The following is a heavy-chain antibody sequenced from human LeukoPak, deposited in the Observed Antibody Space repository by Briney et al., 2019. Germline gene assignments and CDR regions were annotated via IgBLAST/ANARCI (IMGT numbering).Heavy chain of an antibody. Sequence: PGGSLRLSCAASGFTFSSYGMHWVRQAPGKGLEWVAVMSYDGSNKYYADSVKGRFTIPRDNSKNTLYLQMNILRAEDTAVYYCATDLGRWGSYRYDMDVWGQGATVTVSS. CDR2: MSYDGSNK. V-gene: IGHV3-30*03. CDR1: GFTFSSYG. D-gene: IGHD3-16*02. CDR3: ATDLGRWGSYRYDMDV. J-gene: IGHJ6*03.